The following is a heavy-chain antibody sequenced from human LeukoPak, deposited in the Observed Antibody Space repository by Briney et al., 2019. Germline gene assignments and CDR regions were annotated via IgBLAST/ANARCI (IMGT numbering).Heavy chain of an antibody. CDR1: GFTFSTYA. Sequence: GGSLRLSCAASGFTFSTYAIHWVRQAPGKGLEYVSAISSNGDTTYYANSVKGRFTISRDNSKNTLYLQMGSLRAEDTAVYYCGRDSRYYYGSSDSIRGALDMWGQGTMVTVSS. V-gene: IGHV3-64*01. J-gene: IGHJ3*02. D-gene: IGHD3-22*01. CDR3: GRDSRYYYGSSDSIRGALDM. CDR2: ISSNGDTT.